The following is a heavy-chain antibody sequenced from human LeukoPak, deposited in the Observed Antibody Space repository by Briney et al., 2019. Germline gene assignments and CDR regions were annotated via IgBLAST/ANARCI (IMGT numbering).Heavy chain of an antibody. D-gene: IGHD3-3*01. CDR3: AREKARSQYYDFWSAEATYYYYGMDV. V-gene: IGHV1-18*01. CDR2: ISAYNGNT. J-gene: IGHJ6*02. CDR1: GYTSTSYG. Sequence: GASVKVSCKASGYTSTSYGISWVRQAPGQGLEWMGWISAYNGNTNYAQKLQGRVTMTTDTSTSTAYMELRSLRSDDTAVYYCAREKARSQYYDFWSAEATYYYYGMDVWGQGTTVTVSS.